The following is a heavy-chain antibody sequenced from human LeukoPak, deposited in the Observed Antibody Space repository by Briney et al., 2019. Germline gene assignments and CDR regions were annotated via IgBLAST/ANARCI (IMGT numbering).Heavy chain of an antibody. J-gene: IGHJ4*02. CDR1: GYTFTSYA. Sequence: ASVKVSCKASGYTFTSYAMNWVRQAPGQGLEWMGWINPNSGGTNYAQKFQGRVTMTRDMSTSTVYMELSSLRSEDTAVYYCAREGPYSNYEKRSLPNEYYFDYWGQGTLVTVSS. CDR3: AREGPYSNYEKRSLPNEYYFDY. V-gene: IGHV1-2*02. D-gene: IGHD4-11*01. CDR2: INPNSGGT.